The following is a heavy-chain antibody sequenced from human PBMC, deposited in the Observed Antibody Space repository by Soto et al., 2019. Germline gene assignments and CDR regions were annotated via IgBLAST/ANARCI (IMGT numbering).Heavy chain of an antibody. D-gene: IGHD2-15*01. V-gene: IGHV1-58*01. J-gene: IGHJ4*02. CDR1: GFTFSSSA. CDR3: AAARGDCSGYYLDH. Sequence: QMQLVQSGPEVKKPGTSVKVSCKASGFTFSSSAVQWVRQARGQRLEWIGWIVVGSANTNYAQKFQERVTITRDMSTSTAYMELSSLRFDDTAVYYCAAARGDCSGYYLDHWGQGTLVTVSS. CDR2: IVVGSANT.